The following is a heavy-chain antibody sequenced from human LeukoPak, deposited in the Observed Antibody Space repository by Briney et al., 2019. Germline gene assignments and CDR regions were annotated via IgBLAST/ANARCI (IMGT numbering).Heavy chain of an antibody. CDR1: GYTFTSYY. J-gene: IGHJ5*02. CDR3: ARTTNGVYGWFDP. D-gene: IGHD2-8*01. V-gene: IGHV1-46*01. CDR2: INPSGGST. Sequence: ASVKVSCKASGYTFTSYYMHWVRQAPGQGLEWMGIINPSGGSTSYAQKFQGRVTMTRDTSISTAYMELTRLRSDDTAVYYCARTTNGVYGWFDPWGQGTLVTVSS.